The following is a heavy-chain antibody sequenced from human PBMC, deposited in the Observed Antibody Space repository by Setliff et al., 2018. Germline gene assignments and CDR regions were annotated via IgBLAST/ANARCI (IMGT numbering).Heavy chain of an antibody. D-gene: IGHD1-26*01. CDR2: MNPNSGNT. J-gene: IGHJ4*02. CDR3: ARVAVGAMGADY. CDR1: GYTFTSYG. V-gene: IGHV1-8*02. Sequence: ASVKVSCKASGYTFTSYGINWVRQATGQGLEWMGWMNPNSGNTGYAQKFQGRVIITRNTSISTAYMELSRLRSDDTAVYYCARVAVGAMGADYWGQGTLVTVSS.